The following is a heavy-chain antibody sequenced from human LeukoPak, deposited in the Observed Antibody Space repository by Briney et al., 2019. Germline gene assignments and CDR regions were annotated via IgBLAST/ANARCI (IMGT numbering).Heavy chain of an antibody. CDR3: ARIYSGYPLRLDY. CDR2: IIPILGIA. D-gene: IGHD5-12*01. V-gene: IGHV1-69*04. CDR1: GGTFSSYA. J-gene: IGHJ4*02. Sequence: ASVKVPCKASGGTFSSYAISWVRQAPGQGLEWMGRIIPILGIANYAQKFQGRVTITADKSTSTAYMELSSLRSEDTAVYYCARIYSGYPLRLDYWGQGTLVTVSS.